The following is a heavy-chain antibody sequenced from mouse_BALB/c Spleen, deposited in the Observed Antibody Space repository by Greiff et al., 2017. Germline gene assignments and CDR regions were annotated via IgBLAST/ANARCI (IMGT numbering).Heavy chain of an antibody. CDR1: GYTFTSYW. V-gene: IGHV1-87*01. CDR3: ARDLRLKGMDY. Sequence: QVQLQQSGAELARPGASVKLSCKASGYTFTSYWMQWVKQRPGQGLEWIGAIYPGDGDTRYTQKFKGKATLTADKSSSTAYMQLSSLASEDSAVYYCARDLRLKGMDYWGQGTSVTVSS. D-gene: IGHD1-2*01. J-gene: IGHJ4*01. CDR2: IYPGDGDT.